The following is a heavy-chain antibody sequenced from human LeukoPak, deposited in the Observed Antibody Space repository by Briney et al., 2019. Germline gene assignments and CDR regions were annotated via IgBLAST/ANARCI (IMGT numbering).Heavy chain of an antibody. Sequence: SETLSLTCGVSGYSISRGYYWGWIRQPPGKGLGWIGNIHHSGSTYYNPPLKSRATISVDTSKNQFSLKLSSVTAADTAVYYCARLHSDYYDIWGQGTMVTVSS. J-gene: IGHJ3*02. CDR1: GYSISRGYY. V-gene: IGHV4-38-2*01. D-gene: IGHD3-10*01. CDR3: ARLHSDYYDI. CDR2: IHHSGST.